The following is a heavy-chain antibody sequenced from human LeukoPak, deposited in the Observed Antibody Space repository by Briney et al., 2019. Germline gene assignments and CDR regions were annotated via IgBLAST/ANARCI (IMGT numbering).Heavy chain of an antibody. V-gene: IGHV1-2*04. CDR3: ARSMVRGVISPAGY. D-gene: IGHD3-10*01. CDR1: GYTFTSYY. Sequence: ASVKVSCKASGYTFTSYYMHWVRQAPGQGLEWMGWINPNSGGTNYAQKFQGWVTMTRDTSISTAYMELSRLRSDDTAVYYCARSMVRGVISPAGYWGQGTLVTVSS. CDR2: INPNSGGT. J-gene: IGHJ4*02.